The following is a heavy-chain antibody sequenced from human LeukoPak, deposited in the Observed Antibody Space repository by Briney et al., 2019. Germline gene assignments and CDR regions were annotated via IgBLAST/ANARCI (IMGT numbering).Heavy chain of an antibody. D-gene: IGHD3-10*01. CDR2: IYPGDSDT. CDR3: ARRHFGSGLVYYFDY. J-gene: IGHJ4*02. CDR1: GSSFTNYW. Sequence: GASLQISCKGSGSSFTNYWIGWVRQLPGKGLEWMGIIYPGDSDTTYSPSFQGQVTISADKSISTAYLQWSSLKASDTAMYYCARRHFGSGLVYYFDYWGQGTLVTVSS. V-gene: IGHV5-51*01.